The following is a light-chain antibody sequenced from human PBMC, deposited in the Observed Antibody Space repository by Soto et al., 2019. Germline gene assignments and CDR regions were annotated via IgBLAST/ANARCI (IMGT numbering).Light chain of an antibody. Sequence: QPVLTQPPSASGTPGQRVTISCSGSSSNIGSNTVTWYQQLPGTAPKLLIYSNNQRPSGVPDRFSGSKSGTSASLAISGLQSEDEADYYCATWDDSLNGVVFGGGTKVTVL. J-gene: IGLJ2*01. CDR1: SSNIGSNT. V-gene: IGLV1-44*01. CDR3: ATWDDSLNGVV. CDR2: SNN.